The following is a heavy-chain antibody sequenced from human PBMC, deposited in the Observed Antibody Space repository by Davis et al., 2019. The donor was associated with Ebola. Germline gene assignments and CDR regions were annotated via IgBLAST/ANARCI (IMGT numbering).Heavy chain of an antibody. D-gene: IGHD3-3*01. CDR1: GFTFSSYG. CDR2: IWYDGSNK. CDR3: ARDSHVRSYDFWSGYGYYYGMDV. Sequence: PGGSLRLSCAASGFTFSSYGMHWVRQAPGKGLEWVAVIWYDGSNKYYADSVKGRFTISRDNSKNTLYLQMNSLRAEDTAVYYCARDSHVRSYDFWSGYGYYYGMDVWGQGTTVTVSS. V-gene: IGHV3-33*01. J-gene: IGHJ6*02.